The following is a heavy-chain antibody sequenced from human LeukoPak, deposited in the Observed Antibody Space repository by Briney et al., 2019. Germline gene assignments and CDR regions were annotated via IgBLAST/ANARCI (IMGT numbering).Heavy chain of an antibody. J-gene: IGHJ6*02. CDR2: INPNSGGT. V-gene: IGHV1-2*06. D-gene: IGHD2-2*01. CDR3: AREKVRQSGMDV. CDR1: GYTFTGYY. Sequence: ASVKVSSKASGYTFTGYYMHWVRQAPGQGLEWMGRINPNSGGTNYAQKFQGRVTMTRDTSISTAYMELSRLRSDDTAVYYCAREKVRQSGMDVWGQGTTVTVSS.